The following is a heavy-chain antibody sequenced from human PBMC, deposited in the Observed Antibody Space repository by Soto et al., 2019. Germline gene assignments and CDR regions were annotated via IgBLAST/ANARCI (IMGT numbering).Heavy chain of an antibody. CDR1: GFTFSNFA. CDR2: IWSDGSNK. J-gene: IGHJ4*02. V-gene: IGHV3-33*03. Sequence: PGGSLRLSCVASGFTFSNFAMHWVRQAPGKGLEWVAGIWSDGSNKNYADSVNGRFTISRDNAKNTLYLQMNSLRAEDTAVYYCASLPNYCNSTSCRLYYFDYWGQGTLVTVSS. CDR3: ASLPNYCNSTSCRLYYFDY. D-gene: IGHD2-2*01.